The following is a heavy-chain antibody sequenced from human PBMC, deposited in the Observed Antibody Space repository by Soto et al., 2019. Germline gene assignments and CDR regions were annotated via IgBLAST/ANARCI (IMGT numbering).Heavy chain of an antibody. J-gene: IGHJ4*02. CDR2: IYYSRST. CDR3: ARTLGYSSSFTNDY. D-gene: IGHD6-6*01. V-gene: IGHV4-59*01. Sequence: SETLSLTCTVSGGSISSYYWSWIRQPPGKGLEWIGYIYYSRSTNYNPSLKSRVTISVDTSKNQFSLKLSSVTAADTAVYYCARTLGYSSSFTNDYWGQGTLVTVSA. CDR1: GGSISSYY.